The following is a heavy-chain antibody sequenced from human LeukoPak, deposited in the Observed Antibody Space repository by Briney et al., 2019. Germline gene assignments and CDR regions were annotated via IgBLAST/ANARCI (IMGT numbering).Heavy chain of an antibody. CDR1: GFTFNRYS. V-gene: IGHV3-48*01. J-gene: IGHJ3*02. CDR3: AREMATGVDAFDM. CDR2: ISSSGTGI. Sequence: GGSLRLSCAASGFTFNRYSMNWVRQAPGKGLEWVAYISSSGTGIYYADSVKGRFAISRDNAKNSVYLQMNSLRGEDTAVYYCAREMATGVDAFDMWGQGTMVTVFS. D-gene: IGHD5-24*01.